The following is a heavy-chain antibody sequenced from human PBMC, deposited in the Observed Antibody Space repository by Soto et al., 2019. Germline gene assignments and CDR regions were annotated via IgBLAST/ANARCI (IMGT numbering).Heavy chain of an antibody. J-gene: IGHJ6*02. Sequence: PGGSLRLSCAASGFTFSSYSMNWVRQAPGKGLEWVSYISSSSSTIYYADSVKGRFTISRDNAKNSLYLQMNSLRDEDTAVYYCARVKSNWNSPWDSYYYSMDVWAQGTTVTVS. V-gene: IGHV3-48*02. CDR1: GFTFSSYS. CDR2: ISSSSSTI. D-gene: IGHD1-7*01. CDR3: ARVKSNWNSPWDSYYYSMDV.